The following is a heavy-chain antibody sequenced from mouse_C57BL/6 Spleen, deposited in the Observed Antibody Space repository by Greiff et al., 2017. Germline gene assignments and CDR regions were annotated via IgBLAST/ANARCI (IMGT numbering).Heavy chain of an antibody. V-gene: IGHV1-82*01. CDR1: GYAFSSSW. CDR2: IYPGDGDT. J-gene: IGHJ2*01. Sequence: VQLQESGPELVKPGASVKISCKASGYAFSSSWMNWVKQRPGKGLEWIGRIYPGDGDTNYNGKFKGKATLTAAKSSSTAYMQLSSLTSDDSAVYYCAGGAVYIDGWGQGTTL. CDR3: AGGAVYIDG.